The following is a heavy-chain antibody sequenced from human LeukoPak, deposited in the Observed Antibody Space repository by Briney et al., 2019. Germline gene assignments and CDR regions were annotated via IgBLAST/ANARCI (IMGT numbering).Heavy chain of an antibody. CDR3: ARDHSAGCRDY. Sequence: KPGGSLRLSCAASGFTVSSNYMNWVRQAPGKGLEWVSSISSSSRYIYYADSVKGRFTISRDNAKNSLYLQMNSLRADDTAVYYCARDHSAGCRDYWGQGTLVTVSS. CDR1: GFTVSSNY. J-gene: IGHJ4*02. V-gene: IGHV3-21*01. CDR2: ISSSSRYI. D-gene: IGHD2-8*01.